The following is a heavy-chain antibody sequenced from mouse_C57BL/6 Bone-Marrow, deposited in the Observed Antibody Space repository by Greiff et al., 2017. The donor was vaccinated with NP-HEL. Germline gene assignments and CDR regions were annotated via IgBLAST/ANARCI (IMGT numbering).Heavy chain of an antibody. CDR2: IYPGSGNT. J-gene: IGHJ1*03. Sequence: VKLMESGAELVRPGASVKLSCKASGYTFTDYYINWVKQRPGQGLEWIARIYPGSGNTYYNEKFKGKATLTAEKSSSTAYMQLSSLTSEDSAVYFCARSGSSCNWYFDVWGTGTTVTVSS. D-gene: IGHD1-1*01. CDR1: GYTFTDYY. V-gene: IGHV1-76*01. CDR3: ARSGSSCNWYFDV.